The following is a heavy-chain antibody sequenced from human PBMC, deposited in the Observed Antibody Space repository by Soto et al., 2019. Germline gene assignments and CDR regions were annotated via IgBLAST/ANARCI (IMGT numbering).Heavy chain of an antibody. Sequence: QVQLVQSGAEVKKPGASVKVSCKGSGYTFTANYIQWVRQAPGQGLEWMGWINPNSGGTTYAQKFQGRVILTRDTSITTAYMELSRLTSDDTAVYFCAREGSGWKYFDYWGQGSLVTVPS. CDR2: INPNSGGT. D-gene: IGHD6-19*01. CDR3: AREGSGWKYFDY. CDR1: GYTFTANY. V-gene: IGHV1-2*02. J-gene: IGHJ4*02.